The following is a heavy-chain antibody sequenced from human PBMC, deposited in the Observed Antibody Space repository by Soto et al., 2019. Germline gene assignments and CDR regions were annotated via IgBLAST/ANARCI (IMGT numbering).Heavy chain of an antibody. CDR3: AREALWFGELKGNIDY. CDR1: GFTVSSNY. Sequence: GGSLRLSCAASGFTVSSNYMSWVRQAPGKGLEWVSVIYSGGSTYYEDSVKGRFTISRDNSKNTLYLQMNSLRAEDTAVYYCAREALWFGELKGNIDYWGQGTLVTVSS. CDR2: IYSGGST. J-gene: IGHJ4*02. V-gene: IGHV3-66*01. D-gene: IGHD3-10*01.